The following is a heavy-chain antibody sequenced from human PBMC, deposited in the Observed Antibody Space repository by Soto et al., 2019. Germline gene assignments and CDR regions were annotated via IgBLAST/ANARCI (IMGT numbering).Heavy chain of an antibody. CDR2: ISYDGYIK. CDR1: GFTFSSYA. V-gene: IGHV3-30-3*01. CDR3: ARDSIDGMDV. J-gene: IGHJ6*02. Sequence: QVQLVESGGGVVQPGRSLRLSCAASGFTFSSYAMHWVRQAPGKGLEWVAIISYDGYIKYYADSVKGRFTISRDSSKNTLYLQMNSLRAEDTAVYYCARDSIDGMDVWGRGTTVTVSS.